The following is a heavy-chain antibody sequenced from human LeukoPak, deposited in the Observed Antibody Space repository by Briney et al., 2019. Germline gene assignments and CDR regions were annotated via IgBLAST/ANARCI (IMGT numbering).Heavy chain of an antibody. J-gene: IGHJ6*03. CDR3: ARAFSSRIAAAGTPYYYYYMDV. V-gene: IGHV1-18*01. Sequence: ASVKVSCKASGYTFTSYGISWVRQAPGQGLEWMGWISAYNGNTNYAQKLQGRLTMTTDTSTSTAYMELRSLRSDDTAVYYCARAFSSRIAAAGTPYYYYYMDVWGKGTTVTVSS. CDR2: ISAYNGNT. CDR1: GYTFTSYG. D-gene: IGHD6-13*01.